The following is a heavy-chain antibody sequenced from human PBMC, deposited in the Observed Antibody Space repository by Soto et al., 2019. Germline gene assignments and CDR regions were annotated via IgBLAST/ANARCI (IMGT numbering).Heavy chain of an antibody. CDR3: VKLTDY. Sequence: GFLRLSWSAAGFSLSTYDVHWVRQAPGKGLEFVAGISPNGGSTYYADSVKGRSTVSRDNSKNTLYLQMRSLGPEDTALYYCVKLTDYWGQGTLVTVSS. V-gene: IGHV3-64D*06. CDR2: ISPNGGST. J-gene: IGHJ4*02. CDR1: GFSLSTYD. D-gene: IGHD3-9*01.